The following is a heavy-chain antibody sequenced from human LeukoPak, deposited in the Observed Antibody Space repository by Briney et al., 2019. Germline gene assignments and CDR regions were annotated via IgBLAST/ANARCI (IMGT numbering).Heavy chain of an antibody. CDR2: INWNGGSI. CDR3: ARSTAGIIAVAGSDY. CDR1: GFTFDDYG. V-gene: IGHV3-20*04. Sequence: PGGSLRLSCAASGFTFDDYGMSWVRQAPGKGLEWVSGINWNGGSIGYADSVKGRFTISRDNAKNSLYLQMNSLRAEDTALYYCARSTAGIIAVAGSDYWGQGTLVTVSS. J-gene: IGHJ4*02. D-gene: IGHD6-19*01.